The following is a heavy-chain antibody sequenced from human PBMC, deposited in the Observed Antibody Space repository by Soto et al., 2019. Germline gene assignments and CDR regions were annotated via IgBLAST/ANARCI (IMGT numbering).Heavy chain of an antibody. J-gene: IGHJ4*02. V-gene: IGHV3-23*01. CDR1: GFTFSNYA. CDR2: ISITGKST. D-gene: IGHD4-4*01. Sequence: PXGALGLACAAPGFTFSNYAMTWVRQAPGKGLEWVSIISITGKSTYHADSVNVRFTISRDNFKDTLYLQMSSLRAEDTALYYCARGGPYTNYELDYWGQGTLVTVSS. CDR3: ARGGPYTNYELDY.